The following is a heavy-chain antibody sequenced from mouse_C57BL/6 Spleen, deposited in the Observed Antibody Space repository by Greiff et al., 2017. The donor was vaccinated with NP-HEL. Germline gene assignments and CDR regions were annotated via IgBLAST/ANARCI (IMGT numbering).Heavy chain of an antibody. V-gene: IGHV5-17*01. CDR3: ARRDYDYDAWYFDV. CDR2: ISSGSSTI. Sequence: EVNVVESGGGLVKPGGSLKLSCAASGFTFSDYGMHWVRQAPEKGLEWVAYISSGSSTIYYADTVKGRFTISRDNAKNTLFLQMTSLRSEDTAMYYCARRDYDYDAWYFDVWGTGTTVTVSS. J-gene: IGHJ1*03. D-gene: IGHD2-4*01. CDR1: GFTFSDYG.